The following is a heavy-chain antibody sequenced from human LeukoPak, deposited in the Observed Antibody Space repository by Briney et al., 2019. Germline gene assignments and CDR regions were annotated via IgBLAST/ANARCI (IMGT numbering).Heavy chain of an antibody. J-gene: IGHJ4*02. CDR1: GXSLTDYW. V-gene: IGHV5-51*01. CDR3: ARRQVSGAAQYYFDY. Sequence: PGESLQISCKGSGXSLTDYWIGWVRQMPGKGLELMGIIYPGDSDTRYSPSFQGQVTISADKSISTAYLQWSSLEASDTAMYYCARRQVSGAAQYYFDYWGQGTLVTVSS. CDR2: IYPGDSDT. D-gene: IGHD6-13*01.